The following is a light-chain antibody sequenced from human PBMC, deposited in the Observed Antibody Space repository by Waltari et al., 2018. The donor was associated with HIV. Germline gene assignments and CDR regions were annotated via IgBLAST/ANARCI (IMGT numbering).Light chain of an antibody. J-gene: IGKJ5*01. CDR1: QSVRNN. V-gene: IGKV3-20*01. CDR2: GAS. Sequence: EIVLTQFPGTLSLSPGARATLSCRASQSVRNNLVWYQQKPGQAPRLLIFGASSGATDIPDRFSGSGSGTDFTLTISRLEPEDSAVYCCQQYGKSPITFGQGTRLEI. CDR3: QQYGKSPIT.